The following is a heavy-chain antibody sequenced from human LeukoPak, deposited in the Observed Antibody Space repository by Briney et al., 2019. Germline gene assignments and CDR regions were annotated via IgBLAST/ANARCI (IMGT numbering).Heavy chain of an antibody. CDR1: GGTFSSYA. CDR2: IIPIFGIA. D-gene: IGHD2-15*01. V-gene: IGHV1-69*04. Sequence: SVKVSCKASGGTFSSYAISWVRQAPGQGLEWMGRIIPIFGIANYAQKFQGRVTITADKSTSTAYMELSSLRSEDTAVYYCARIYCSGGSCYSFDPWGQGTLVTVSS. J-gene: IGHJ5*02. CDR3: ARIYCSGGSCYSFDP.